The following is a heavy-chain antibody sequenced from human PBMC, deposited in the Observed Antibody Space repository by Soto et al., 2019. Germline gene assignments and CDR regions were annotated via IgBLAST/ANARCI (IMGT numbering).Heavy chain of an antibody. V-gene: IGHV3-48*03. Sequence: PGGSLRLSCAASGFTFSSYEMNWVRQAPGKGLEWVSYISSSGSTIYYADSVKGRFTISRDNAKNSLYLQMNSLRAEDTAVYYCATQNYYDSSCYSDYWGQGTLVTVSS. J-gene: IGHJ4*02. D-gene: IGHD3-22*01. CDR3: ATQNYYDSSCYSDY. CDR1: GFTFSSYE. CDR2: ISSSGSTI.